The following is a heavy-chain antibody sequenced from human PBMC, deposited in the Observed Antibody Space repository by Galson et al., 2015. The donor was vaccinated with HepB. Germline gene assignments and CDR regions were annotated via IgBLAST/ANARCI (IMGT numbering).Heavy chain of an antibody. Sequence: SLRLSCAASGFTFSSYSMNWVRQAPGKGLEWVSSISSSSSYIYYADSVKGRFTISRDNAKNSLYLQMNSLRAEDTAVYYCASPRRSYSSSWQFDYWGQGTLVTVSS. D-gene: IGHD6-13*01. CDR2: ISSSSSYI. CDR1: GFTFSSYS. V-gene: IGHV3-21*01. J-gene: IGHJ4*02. CDR3: ASPRRSYSSSWQFDY.